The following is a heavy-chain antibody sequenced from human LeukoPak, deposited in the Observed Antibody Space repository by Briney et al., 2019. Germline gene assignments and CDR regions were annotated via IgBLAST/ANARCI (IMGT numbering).Heavy chain of an antibody. D-gene: IGHD4-23*01. CDR2: IYYSGST. V-gene: IGHV4-30-4*08. Sequence: SETLSLICTVSGGSISSGDYYWSWIRQPPGKGLEWIGYIYYSGSTYYNPSLKSRVTISVDTSKNQFSLKLSSVTAADTAVYYCTRDFRDGGYMDVWGKGTTVTVSS. CDR1: GGSISSGDYY. J-gene: IGHJ6*03. CDR3: TRDFRDGGYMDV.